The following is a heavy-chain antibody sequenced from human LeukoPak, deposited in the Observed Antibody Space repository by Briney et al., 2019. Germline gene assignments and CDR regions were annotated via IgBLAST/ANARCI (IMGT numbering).Heavy chain of an antibody. CDR3: AKSFGGYDGGYYYGMDV. CDR1: GFTLTSYG. V-gene: IGHV3-30*18. J-gene: IGHJ6*02. CDR2: ISYDGSNK. D-gene: IGHD5-12*01. Sequence: PGRSLRLSCPASGFTLTSYGMHWVRQAPGKGLEWAAVISYDGSNKYYADSVKGRFTISTDNSKNTLYLQVNSLRAKDTAVYYCAKSFGGYDGGYYYGMDVWGQGTTVTVSS.